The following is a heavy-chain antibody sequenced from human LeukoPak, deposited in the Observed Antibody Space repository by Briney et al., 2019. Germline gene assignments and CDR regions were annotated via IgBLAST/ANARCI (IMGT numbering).Heavy chain of an antibody. D-gene: IGHD6-19*01. J-gene: IGHJ4*02. CDR1: GFTFSSYW. Sequence: GSLRLSCVASGFTFSSYWMCWVRQAPGKGLEWVANIKEDGSERYYVDSVKGRFTISRDNAKNSLYLQMNSLRAEDTAVYYCASGTGWVFDYWGQGTLVTVSS. CDR3: ASGTGWVFDY. V-gene: IGHV3-7*01. CDR2: IKEDGSER.